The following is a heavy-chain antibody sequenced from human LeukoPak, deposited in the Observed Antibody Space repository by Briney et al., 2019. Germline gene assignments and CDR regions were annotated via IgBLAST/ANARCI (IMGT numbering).Heavy chain of an antibody. Sequence: GGSLRLSCAASGFTVSNTYMSWVRQAPGKGLEWVSIIYSGGGTRYADSVKGRFTVSRDNSRNTLYLQMNSLRAEDTALYYCARDNYDSSGFTWGQGTLVTVSS. CDR2: IYSGGGT. J-gene: IGHJ4*02. CDR1: GFTVSNTY. V-gene: IGHV3-53*01. CDR3: ARDNYDSSGFT. D-gene: IGHD3-22*01.